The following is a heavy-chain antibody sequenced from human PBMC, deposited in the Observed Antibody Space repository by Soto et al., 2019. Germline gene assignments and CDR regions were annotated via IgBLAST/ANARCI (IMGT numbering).Heavy chain of an antibody. V-gene: IGHV3-48*02. J-gene: IGHJ4*02. CDR2: ISYSGETK. CDR1: EFTFTKYS. D-gene: IGHD2-15*01. Sequence: GGSLRLSCVTSEFTFTKYSMNWVRQAPGKGLEWVSYISYSGETKYYADSLKGRYAISRDDAKNSVYLQMNSLRDEDTAFYYCVRGVVVVVGSTAENFDHWGQGTLVTVSS. CDR3: VRGVVVVVGSTAENFDH.